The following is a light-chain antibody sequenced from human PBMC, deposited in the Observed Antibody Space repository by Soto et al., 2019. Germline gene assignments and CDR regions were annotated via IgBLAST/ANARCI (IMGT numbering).Light chain of an antibody. CDR1: QSVGTY. Sequence: EIVLTQSPATLSLSPGERATLSCRASQSVGTYLAWYQQKPGQAPRLLIYDASNRATGIPARFSGSGSGTDFTLTISGLELEDFAVYYCQQRTNWPPLTFGGGTKVEIK. CDR3: QQRTNWPPLT. CDR2: DAS. V-gene: IGKV3-11*01. J-gene: IGKJ4*01.